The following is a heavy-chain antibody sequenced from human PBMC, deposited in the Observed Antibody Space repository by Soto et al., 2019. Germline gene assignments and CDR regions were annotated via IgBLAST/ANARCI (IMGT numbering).Heavy chain of an antibody. Sequence: QEQLVQSGGEVKKPGASVRVSCKASGYTFTKYGITWVRQAPGPGLEWMGWIGVYNGKTNYARKLQGRVIMTADTSAITAYMELRSLRSDDTAVDYCSRARYWTSPSCYNHYINGMDIWGQGATVSVS. D-gene: IGHD2-2*02. CDR3: SRARYWTSPSCYNHYINGMDI. J-gene: IGHJ6*02. CDR2: IGVYNGKT. CDR1: GYTFTKYG. V-gene: IGHV1-18*04.